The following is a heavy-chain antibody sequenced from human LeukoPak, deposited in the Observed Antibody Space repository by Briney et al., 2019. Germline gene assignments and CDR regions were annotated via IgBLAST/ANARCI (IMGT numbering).Heavy chain of an antibody. CDR2: IWYDGSNK. CDR1: GCTFSSYG. J-gene: IGHJ4*02. CDR3: ARDAWGYDPSYYFDY. V-gene: IGHV3-33*01. D-gene: IGHD5-12*01. Sequence: GRSLRLSCAASGCTFSSYGMHWVRQAPGKGLKWVAVIWYDGSNKYYADSVKGRFTISRDNSKNTLYLQMNSLRAEDTAVYYCARDAWGYDPSYYFDYWGQGTLVTVSS.